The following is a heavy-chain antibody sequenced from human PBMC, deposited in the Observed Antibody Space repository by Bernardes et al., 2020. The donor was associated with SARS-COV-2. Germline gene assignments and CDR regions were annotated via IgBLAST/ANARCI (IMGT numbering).Heavy chain of an antibody. D-gene: IGHD5-18*01. CDR1: GFTFEEYG. V-gene: IGHV3-9*01. J-gene: IGHJ4*02. CDR2: ISWNSGSI. Sequence: GWSLIRSCAASGFTFEEYGMHWVRQAPGQGLEWVSGISWNSGSIAYADSVKGRFTISRDNAKNSLYLQMNTLRPEDTALYHCAKDFGSSYGEDDHYYFDYWGQGTLVTVSS. CDR3: AKDFGSSYGEDDHYYFDY.